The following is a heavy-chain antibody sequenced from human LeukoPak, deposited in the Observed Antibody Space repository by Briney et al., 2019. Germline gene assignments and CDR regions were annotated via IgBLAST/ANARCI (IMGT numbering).Heavy chain of an antibody. CDR1: GFTFSNYA. CDR3: AKEGYSSGGYFDY. Sequence: GGSLRLSCAASGFTFSNYAVSWVRRAPGKGLEWVSAISGSGGSTYYADSVKGRFTISRDNSKNTLYLQMNSLRAEDTAVYYCAKEGYSSGGYFDYWGQGTLVTVSS. V-gene: IGHV3-23*01. J-gene: IGHJ4*02. CDR2: ISGSGGST. D-gene: IGHD6-19*01.